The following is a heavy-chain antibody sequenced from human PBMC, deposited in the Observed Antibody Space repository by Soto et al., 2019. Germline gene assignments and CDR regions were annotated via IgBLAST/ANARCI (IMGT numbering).Heavy chain of an antibody. CDR3: ASGDDYGDPYYFDY. D-gene: IGHD4-17*01. V-gene: IGHV3-30-3*01. CDR2: ISYDGSNK. CDR1: GFTFSSYA. Sequence: GGSLRLSCAASGFTFSSYAMHWVRQAPGKGLEWVAVISYDGSNKYYADSVKGRFTISRDNSKNTLYLQMNSLRAEDTAVYYCASGDDYGDPYYFDYWGQGTLVTVSS. J-gene: IGHJ4*02.